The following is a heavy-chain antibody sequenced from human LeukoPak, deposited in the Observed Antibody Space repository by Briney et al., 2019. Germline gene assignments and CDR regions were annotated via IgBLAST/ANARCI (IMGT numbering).Heavy chain of an antibody. CDR1: GFTFSSYG. D-gene: IGHD4/OR15-4a*01. V-gene: IGHV3-30*18. J-gene: IGHJ5*02. CDR3: AKDFDYGAP. CDR2: ISYDGSNK. Sequence: GGSLRLSCAASGFTFSSYGMHRVRQAPGKGLEWVAVISYDGSNKYYADSVKGRFSISRENSKNTLCLEMNSLRAEDTAVYYCAKDFDYGAPWGQGTLVTVSS.